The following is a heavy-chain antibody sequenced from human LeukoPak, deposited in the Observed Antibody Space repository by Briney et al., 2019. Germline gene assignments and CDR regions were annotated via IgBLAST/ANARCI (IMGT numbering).Heavy chain of an antibody. Sequence: GASVKVSCKASGYTFTSYYMHWVRQAPGQGLEWMGIINPSGGSTSYAQKFQGRVTMTRDTSTSTVYMELSSLRSEDTAVYHCARVSHRGITGTIHLGYWGQGTLVTVSS. V-gene: IGHV1-46*01. CDR3: ARVSHRGITGTIHLGY. CDR2: INPSGGST. D-gene: IGHD1/OR15-1a*01. CDR1: GYTFTSYY. J-gene: IGHJ4*02.